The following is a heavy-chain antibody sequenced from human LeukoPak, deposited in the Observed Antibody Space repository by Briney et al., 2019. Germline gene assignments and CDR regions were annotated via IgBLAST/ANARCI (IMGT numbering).Heavy chain of an antibody. J-gene: IGHJ4*02. Sequence: SETLSLTCTVSSGPISSCSYSSRLIRQPPGKGLEWIGSIYYSGSTYYNPSLKSRVTISVDTSKNQFSLKLSSVTAADTAVYYCARQDVDIVATSLGFDYWGQGTLVTVSS. V-gene: IGHV4-39*01. CDR1: SGPISSCSYS. CDR3: ARQDVDIVATSLGFDY. D-gene: IGHD5-12*01. CDR2: IYYSGST.